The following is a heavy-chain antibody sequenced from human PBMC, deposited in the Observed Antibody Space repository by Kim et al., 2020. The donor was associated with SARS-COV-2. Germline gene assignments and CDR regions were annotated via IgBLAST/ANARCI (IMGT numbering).Heavy chain of an antibody. V-gene: IGHV5-10-1*01. J-gene: IGHJ4*02. CDR3: ARNPQTYGDYVIDC. D-gene: IGHD4-17*01. Sequence: SPSFQGHVTISADKSISTAYLQWSSLKASDTAMYYCARNPQTYGDYVIDCWGQGTLVTVSS.